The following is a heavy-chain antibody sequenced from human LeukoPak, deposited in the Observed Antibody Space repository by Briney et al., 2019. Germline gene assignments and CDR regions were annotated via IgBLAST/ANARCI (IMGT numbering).Heavy chain of an antibody. CDR2: VYPGDSDS. CDR3: ARHGRWELDY. J-gene: IGHJ4*02. V-gene: IGHV5-51*01. D-gene: IGHD4-23*01. Sequence: GESLKISCKASGYNFATAWIAWVRKMPGKGLEWMGIVYPGDSDSKYNPSFQGHVTISADKSITTAYLKWASLKASDTAIYYCARHGRWELDYWGQGTLVSVSS. CDR1: GYNFATAW.